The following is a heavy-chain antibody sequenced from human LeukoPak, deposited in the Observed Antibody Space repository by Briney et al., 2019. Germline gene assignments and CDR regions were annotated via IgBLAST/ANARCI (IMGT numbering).Heavy chain of an antibody. CDR3: ARVNYGWFDP. Sequence: SETLSLTCTVSGGSISSYYWSWIRQPPGKGLEWIGYVYYSGSTNYNPSLKSRVTISVDTSKNQFSLKLSSVTAADTALYYCARVNYGWFDPWGQGTLVTVSS. D-gene: IGHD4-11*01. CDR1: GGSISSYY. CDR2: VYYSGST. J-gene: IGHJ5*02. V-gene: IGHV4-59*01.